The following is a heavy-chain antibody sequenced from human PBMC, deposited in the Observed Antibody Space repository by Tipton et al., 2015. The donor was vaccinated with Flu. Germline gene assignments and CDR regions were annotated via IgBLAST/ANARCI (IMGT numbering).Heavy chain of an antibody. D-gene: IGHD6-19*01. CDR2: IYHSGST. J-gene: IGHJ4*02. V-gene: IGHV4-4*02. Sequence: TLSLTCAVSGGSISSSNWWSWVRQPPGKGLEWIGEIYHSGSTNYNPSLKSRVTISVDTSKNQFSLKLSSVTAADTAVYYCARGRAVAGFRGFDYWGQGTLVTVSS. CDR1: GGSISSSNW. CDR3: ARGRAVAGFRGFDY.